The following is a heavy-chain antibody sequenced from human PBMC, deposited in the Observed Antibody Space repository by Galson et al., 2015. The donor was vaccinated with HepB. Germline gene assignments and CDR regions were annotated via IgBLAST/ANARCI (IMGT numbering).Heavy chain of an antibody. D-gene: IGHD6-13*01. Sequence: SVKVSCKASGYTFTSYAMNWVRQAPGQGLEWMGWINTNTGNPTYAQGFTGRFVFSLDTSVSTAYLQISSLKAEDTAVYYCAREGVEQQLGILHFDYWGQGTLVTVSS. V-gene: IGHV7-4-1*02. CDR1: GYTFTSYA. CDR2: INTNTGNP. J-gene: IGHJ4*02. CDR3: AREGVEQQLGILHFDY.